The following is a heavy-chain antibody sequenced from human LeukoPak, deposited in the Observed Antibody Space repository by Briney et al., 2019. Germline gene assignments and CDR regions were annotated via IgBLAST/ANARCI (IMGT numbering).Heavy chain of an antibody. CDR2: ISSGSSYI. CDR1: GLTFSSYS. J-gene: IGHJ4*02. D-gene: IGHD6-13*01. V-gene: IGHV3-21*01. Sequence: GGSLRLSCAASGLTFSSYSMNWVRQAPGKGLEWVSSISSGSSYIYYADSVKGRFTISRDNAKNSLYLQMNSLRAEDTAVYYCARICRWQAPFDYWGQGTLVTVSS. CDR3: ARICRWQAPFDY.